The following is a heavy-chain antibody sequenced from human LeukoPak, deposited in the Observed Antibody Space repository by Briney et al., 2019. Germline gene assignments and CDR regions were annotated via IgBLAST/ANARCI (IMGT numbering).Heavy chain of an antibody. Sequence: VASVKVSCKASGYTFTGYYIHWVRQAPGQGLEWMGWINPNSGGTNYAQKFQGRVTMTRDTSISTAYMELSRLRSDDTAVYYCARGGYCSGGSCFRYNWFDPWGQGTLVTVSS. CDR3: ARGGYCSGGSCFRYNWFDP. CDR2: INPNSGGT. J-gene: IGHJ5*02. V-gene: IGHV1-2*02. D-gene: IGHD2-15*01. CDR1: GYTFTGYY.